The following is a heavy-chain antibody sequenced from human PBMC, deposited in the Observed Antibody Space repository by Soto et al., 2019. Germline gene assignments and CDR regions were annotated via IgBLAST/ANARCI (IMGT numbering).Heavy chain of an antibody. D-gene: IGHD2-15*01. CDR3: ARDHVVVAQL. Sequence: SETLSLTCAVSGGSISSGGYSWSWIRQPPGKGLEWIGYIYHSGSTYYNPSLKSRVTISIDRSKNQFSLKLSSVTAADTAVYYCARDHVVVAQLWGQGTLVTVSS. CDR2: IYHSGST. J-gene: IGHJ4*02. CDR1: GGSISSGGYS. V-gene: IGHV4-30-2*01.